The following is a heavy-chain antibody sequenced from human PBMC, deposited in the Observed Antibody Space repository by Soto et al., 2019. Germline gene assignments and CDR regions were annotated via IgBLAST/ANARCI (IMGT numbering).Heavy chain of an antibody. D-gene: IGHD6-13*01. CDR1: GGSIGNSY. CDR2: IYYSGSS. CDR3: AIHSSSWPIIEY. Sequence: SETLSLTCTVSGGSIGNSYWSWIRQSPGKGLEWIGYIYYSGSSNYNPSLKSRVSISVDTSKNQFSLKLSSVTAADTAVYYCAIHSSSWPIIEYWGPGTLVTVSS. V-gene: IGHV4-59*08. J-gene: IGHJ4*02.